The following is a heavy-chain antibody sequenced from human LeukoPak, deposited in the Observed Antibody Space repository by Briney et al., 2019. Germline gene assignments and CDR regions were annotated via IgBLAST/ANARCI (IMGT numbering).Heavy chain of an antibody. V-gene: IGHV4-39*07. J-gene: IGHJ5*02. D-gene: IGHD2-15*01. CDR1: GGSISSSSYY. CDR2: IYYSGST. CDR3: ARDQGYCSGGSCYDNWFDP. Sequence: AETLSLTCTVPGGSISSSSYYWGWILQPPGKGLEWIGSIYYSGSTYYNPSLKSRVTISVDTSKNQFSLKLSSVTAADTAVYYCARDQGYCSGGSCYDNWFDPWGQGTLVTVSS.